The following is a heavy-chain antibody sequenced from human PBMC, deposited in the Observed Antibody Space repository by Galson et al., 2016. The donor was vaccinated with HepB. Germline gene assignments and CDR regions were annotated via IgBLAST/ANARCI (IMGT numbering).Heavy chain of an antibody. CDR1: GGTFSNYA. CDR2: IIPLFGTT. V-gene: IGHV1-69*13. CDR3: ARDRGGYGLDV. D-gene: IGHD2-15*01. Sequence: VKVSCKASGGTFSNYAISWVRQAPGQGLEWVGGIIPLFGTTHYTQKFQGRVTITADKSTSTAYMDLSSLRSEDTAGYYCARDRGGYGLDVWGQGTRVTVSS. J-gene: IGHJ6*02.